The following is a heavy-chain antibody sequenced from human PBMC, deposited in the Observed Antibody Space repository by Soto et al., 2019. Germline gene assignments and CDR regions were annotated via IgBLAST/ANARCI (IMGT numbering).Heavy chain of an antibody. D-gene: IGHD4-4*01. J-gene: IGHJ4*02. CDR3: ARVASDYINSVDH. Sequence: DVQLLESGGGLVQPGGSLRLSCAAPGFTFNAYAMTWVRQAPGKGLEWVSAIGGSGGNRYYAGSVRGRFTISRDNSKDTVDLLMNSLRVEDTAVYYCARVASDYINSVDHWGQGILVSVSS. V-gene: IGHV3-23*01. CDR2: IGGSGGNR. CDR1: GFTFNAYA.